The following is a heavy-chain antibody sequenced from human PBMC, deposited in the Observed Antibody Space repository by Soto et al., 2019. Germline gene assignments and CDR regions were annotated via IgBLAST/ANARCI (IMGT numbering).Heavy chain of an antibody. CDR2: ISGTGVPT. CDR3: AKSFCSSSSCFFVWVDP. Sequence: GGSLRLSCAASGFTFSSYAMSWVRQAPGKGLECISLISGTGVPTLYAESVKGRFSVSRDNSKNTLFLEMNNLRVDDTAIYYCAKSFCSSSSCFFVWVDPWGPGTLVTVSS. V-gene: IGHV3-23*01. D-gene: IGHD2-2*01. CDR1: GFTFSSYA. J-gene: IGHJ5*02.